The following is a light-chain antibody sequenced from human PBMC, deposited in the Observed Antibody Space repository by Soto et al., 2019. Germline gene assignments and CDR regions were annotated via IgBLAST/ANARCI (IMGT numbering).Light chain of an antibody. J-gene: IGKJ1*01. Sequence: EIVLTQSPGTLSLSPGDRATLSCRASQSVSSNYLAWYQQQKPGQAPRLLIYGASSRATGVPDRFSGSGSGTDFTLAISRLEPEDFVVYYCQQYGSSSWTFGQGTNVEIK. CDR3: QQYGSSSWT. CDR1: QSVSSNY. CDR2: GAS. V-gene: IGKV3-20*01.